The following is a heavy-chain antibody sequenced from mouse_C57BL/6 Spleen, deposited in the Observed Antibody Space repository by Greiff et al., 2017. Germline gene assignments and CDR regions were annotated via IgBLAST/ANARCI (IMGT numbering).Heavy chain of an antibody. CDR1: GYTFTNYW. CDR2: IYPGGGYT. D-gene: IGHD2-1*01. CDR3: ARRHYGNPYYFDY. V-gene: IGHV1-63*01. J-gene: IGHJ2*01. Sequence: QVQLKQPGAELVRPGTSVKMSCKASGYTFTNYWIGWAKQRPGHGLAWIGDIYPGGGYTNYNGKFKGKATLTADKSSSTAYMQFSSLTSEDSAIYYCARRHYGNPYYFDYWGQGTTLTVSS.